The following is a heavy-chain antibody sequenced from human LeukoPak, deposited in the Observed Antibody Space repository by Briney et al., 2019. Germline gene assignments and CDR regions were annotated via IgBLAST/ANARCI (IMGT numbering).Heavy chain of an antibody. Sequence: PSQTLSLTCTVSGGSINSGGYYWSWIRQPPGKGLEWIGYISHSGYIYYTSSLKSRVTISVDWSKNQFSLQLSSVTAADTAVYYCVREVGYGDYVSTNNWFDPWGQGTLVIVSS. V-gene: IGHV4-30-2*01. CDR3: VREVGYGDYVSTNNWFDP. J-gene: IGHJ5*02. D-gene: IGHD4-17*01. CDR1: GGSINSGGYY. CDR2: ISHSGYI.